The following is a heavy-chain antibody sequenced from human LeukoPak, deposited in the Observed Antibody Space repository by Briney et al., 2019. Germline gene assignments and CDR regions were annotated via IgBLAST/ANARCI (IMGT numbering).Heavy chain of an antibody. CDR1: GYTFSDFS. CDR3: KKGHQLGDGGNCNSEFQY. V-gene: IGHV3-23*01. D-gene: IGHD2-15*01. J-gene: IGHJ4*01. Sequence: GGSLRLSCGTSGYTFSDFSMCWGCQGPGKGLEWISTISDNSGETAYADSVRGRFSISRDNSKSTLSLQMSSLRGEDTATYDCKKGHQLGDGGNCNSEFQYWGHGTLVTVSS. CDR2: ISDNSGET.